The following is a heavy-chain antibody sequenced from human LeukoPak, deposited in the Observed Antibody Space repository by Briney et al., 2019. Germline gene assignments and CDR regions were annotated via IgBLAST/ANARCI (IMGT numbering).Heavy chain of an antibody. V-gene: IGHV4-39*07. Sequence: SETLSLTCTVSGGSISSSGYYWGWVRQPPGKGLEWIGSISYSGSTSYTPSLKSRVTISVDTSKNQFSLKMSSVTAADTAVYFCVRDLEHFDIDYWGQGALVTVSS. CDR1: GGSISSSGYY. J-gene: IGHJ4*02. D-gene: IGHD1/OR15-1a*01. CDR3: VRDLEHFDIDY. CDR2: ISYSGST.